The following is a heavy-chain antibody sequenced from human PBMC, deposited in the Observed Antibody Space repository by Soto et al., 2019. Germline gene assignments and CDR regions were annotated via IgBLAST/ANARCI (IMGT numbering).Heavy chain of an antibody. D-gene: IGHD1-26*01. Sequence: ASVKVSCKASGYTFTGYYMHCVRQAPGQGLEWMGWINPNSGGTSYAQKFQGWVTMTRDTSISTAYMELSRLRSDDTAVYYCARAVGANVFDYWGQGTLVTVSS. CDR1: GYTFTGYY. V-gene: IGHV1-2*04. J-gene: IGHJ4*02. CDR2: INPNSGGT. CDR3: ARAVGANVFDY.